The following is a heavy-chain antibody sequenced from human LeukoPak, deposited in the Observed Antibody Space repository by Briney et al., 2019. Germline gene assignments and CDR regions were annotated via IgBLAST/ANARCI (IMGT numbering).Heavy chain of an antibody. CDR1: GGTFSSYA. CDR2: IIPIFGTA. D-gene: IGHD3-22*01. Sequence: SVKVSCKASGGTFSSYAISWVRQAPGQGVEWMGGIIPIFGTANYAQKFQGRVTITADESTSTAYMELSSLRSEDTAVYYCARSPTYYYDSSGYSTVHYFDYWGQGTLVTVSS. J-gene: IGHJ4*02. CDR3: ARSPTYYYDSSGYSTVHYFDY. V-gene: IGHV1-69*13.